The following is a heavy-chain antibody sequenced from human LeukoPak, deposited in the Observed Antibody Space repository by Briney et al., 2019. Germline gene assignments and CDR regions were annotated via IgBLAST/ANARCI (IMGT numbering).Heavy chain of an antibody. Sequence: SETLSLTCTVSGGSISSSSYYWGWIRQPPGKGLEWIGSIYYSGSTYYNPSLKSRVTISLDTSKNQFSLKLSSVTAADTAIYYCARDFSSSSTVYYYYYMDVWGKGTTVTVSS. V-gene: IGHV4-39*07. CDR1: GGSISSSSYY. CDR3: ARDFSSSSTVYYYYYMDV. D-gene: IGHD6-6*01. J-gene: IGHJ6*03. CDR2: IYYSGST.